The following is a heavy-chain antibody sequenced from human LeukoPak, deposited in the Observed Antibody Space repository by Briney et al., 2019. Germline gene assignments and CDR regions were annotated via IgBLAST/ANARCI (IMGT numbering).Heavy chain of an antibody. Sequence: PGGSLRLSCAASGLRFSDYYVSWIRQAPGKGLQWVSYISSGGDIMHYADSVKGRFTSSRDKSKNTLYLQMNSLRAEDTAVYYCAKDPGEIWGQGTRVTVSS. CDR3: AKDPGEI. CDR1: GLRFSDYY. CDR2: ISSGGDIM. D-gene: IGHD3-16*01. J-gene: IGHJ3*02. V-gene: IGHV3-11*04.